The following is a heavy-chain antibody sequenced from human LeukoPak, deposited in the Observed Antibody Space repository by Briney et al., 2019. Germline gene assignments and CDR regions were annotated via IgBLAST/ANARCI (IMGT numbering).Heavy chain of an antibody. J-gene: IGHJ3*02. CDR2: IYHSGTT. CDR3: ARHPPGSRYAFDI. CDR1: GDSITTSYC. V-gene: IGHV4-38-2*02. Sequence: SETLSLTCSVSGDSITTSYCWTWIRQPPGKGLEWIGSIYHSGTTYYNPSLKSRVTIFVDMSKNQFSLRLNSVTAADTAVYHCARHPPGSRYAFDIWGQGTMVTVSS.